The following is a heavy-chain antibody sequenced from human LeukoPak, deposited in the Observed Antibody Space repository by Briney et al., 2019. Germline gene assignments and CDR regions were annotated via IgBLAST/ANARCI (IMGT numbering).Heavy chain of an antibody. CDR3: ARHRQTTVTTRFGP. D-gene: IGHD4-17*01. J-gene: IGHJ5*02. CDR1: GDSISSSSYY. V-gene: IGHV4-39*01. CDR2: IYYSGST. Sequence: SETLSLTCTVSGDSISSSSYYWGWIRQPPGKGLEWIGSIYYSGSTYYNPSLKSRVTISIDTSKNQFSLKLTSVTAADTAVYYCARHRQTTVTTRFGPWGQGTLVTVSS.